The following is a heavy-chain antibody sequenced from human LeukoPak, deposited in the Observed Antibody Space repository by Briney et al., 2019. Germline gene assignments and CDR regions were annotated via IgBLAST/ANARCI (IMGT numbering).Heavy chain of an antibody. V-gene: IGHV1-8*01. CDR2: MNPNSGNT. Sequence: ASVKVSCKASGYTFTSYDINWVRQATGQGLEWMGWMNPNSGNTGYAQKFQGRVTMTRNTSISTAYMELSSLRSEDTAVYYCARAGYSSSWYPDLYGMDVWGQGTTVTVSS. CDR3: ARAGYSSSWYPDLYGMDV. D-gene: IGHD6-13*01. CDR1: GYTFTSYD. J-gene: IGHJ6*02.